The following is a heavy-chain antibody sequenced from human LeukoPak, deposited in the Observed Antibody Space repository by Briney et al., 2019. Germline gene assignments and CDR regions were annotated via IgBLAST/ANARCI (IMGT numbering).Heavy chain of an antibody. J-gene: IGHJ4*02. V-gene: IGHV4-34*01. CDR1: GGSFSGYY. D-gene: IGHD1-1*01. Sequence: SETLSLTCAVYGGSFSGYYWSWLRQPPGKGLEWIGEINHSGSTNYNPSLKSRVTISVDTSKKQFSLKLSSVTAADTAVYYCARGKTTGTFSYYFDYWGQGTLVTVSS. CDR2: INHSGST. CDR3: ARGKTTGTFSYYFDY.